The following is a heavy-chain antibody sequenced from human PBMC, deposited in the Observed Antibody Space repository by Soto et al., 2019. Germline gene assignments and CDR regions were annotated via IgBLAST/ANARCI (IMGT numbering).Heavy chain of an antibody. CDR2: ISYDGSNR. Sequence: PGGSLRLSCATSGFTFSSYAMHWVRQAPGKGLECVAVISYDGSNRFYRDYVKGRFTISRDNSKNTVHLQINSLTYEDTAVYYCARGDREDIAVVIGVRPGEYGVDVWGQGTTVTVSS. D-gene: IGHD2-15*01. J-gene: IGHJ6*02. CDR3: ARGDREDIAVVIGVRPGEYGVDV. V-gene: IGHV3-30-3*01. CDR1: GFTFSSYA.